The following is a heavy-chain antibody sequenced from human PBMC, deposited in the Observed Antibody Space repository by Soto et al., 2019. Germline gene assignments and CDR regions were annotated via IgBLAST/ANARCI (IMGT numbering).Heavy chain of an antibody. D-gene: IGHD2-15*01. CDR3: GRSYCGRGGCYQYNGMDV. J-gene: IGHJ6*02. V-gene: IGHV3-30-3*01. Sequence: QVQLVESGGGLVQPGRSLRLSCAASEFTFSTYAMHWVRQAPGEGLEGVAVISYDGSNKYYADSVKGRFTISGDNAKNMVYLKMNRLRADDTDVYYCGRSYCGRGGCYQYNGMDVWGQGTTVAVSS. CDR1: EFTFSTYA. CDR2: ISYDGSNK.